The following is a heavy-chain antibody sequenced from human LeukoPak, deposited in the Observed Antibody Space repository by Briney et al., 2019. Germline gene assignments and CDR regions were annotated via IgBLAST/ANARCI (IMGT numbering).Heavy chain of an antibody. Sequence: GGSLRLSCAASGFTFSSYAMSWVRQAPGKGLEWVSAISAGGGSTYYADSVKGRFTISRDNSKNTLYLQMNSLRAEDTAVYYCAKDLAFTAGKEYWGQGTLVTVSS. D-gene: IGHD2-15*01. CDR2: ISAGGGST. V-gene: IGHV3-23*01. J-gene: IGHJ4*02. CDR1: GFTFSSYA. CDR3: AKDLAFTAGKEY.